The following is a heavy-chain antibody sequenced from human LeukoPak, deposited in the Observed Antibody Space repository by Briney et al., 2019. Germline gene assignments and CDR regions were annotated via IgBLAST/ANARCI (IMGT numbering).Heavy chain of an antibody. V-gene: IGHV2-5*02. J-gene: IGHJ6*03. CDR2: IYWDDDK. D-gene: IGHD1-26*01. CDR3: AHIGRIVAQEQYYYYYYYMDV. CDR1: GFSLSTSGVG. Sequence: ESGPTLVNPTQTLTLTCTFSGFSLSTSGVGVGWIRQPPGKALEWLALIYWDDDKRYSPSLKSRLTITKDTSKNQVVLTMTNMDPVDTATYYCAHIGRIVAQEQYYYYYYYMDVWGKGTTVTVSS.